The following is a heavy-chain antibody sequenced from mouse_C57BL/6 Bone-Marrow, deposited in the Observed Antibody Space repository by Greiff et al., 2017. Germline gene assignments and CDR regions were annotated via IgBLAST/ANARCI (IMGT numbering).Heavy chain of an antibody. Sequence: VKLMESGPGLVAPSQSLSITCTVSGFSLTSYGVHWVRQPPGKGLEWLGVIWAGGSTNYNSALMSRLSISKDNSNSQVFLKMNSLQTDDTAMYYCARDPRLPDYYAMDYWGQGTSVTVSS. CDR2: IWAGGST. V-gene: IGHV2-9*02. D-gene: IGHD1-2*01. J-gene: IGHJ4*01. CDR1: GFSLTSYG. CDR3: ARDPRLPDYYAMDY.